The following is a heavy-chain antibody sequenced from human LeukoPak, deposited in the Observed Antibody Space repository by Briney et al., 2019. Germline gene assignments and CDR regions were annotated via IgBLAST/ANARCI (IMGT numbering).Heavy chain of an antibody. Sequence: SETLSLTCTVSGYSISSGYYWGWIRQPPGKGLEWIGSIYHSGSTYYNPSLMSRVTISVDTSKNQFSLKLSSVTAADTAVYYCARDRSSGYYPFFDYWGQGTLVTVSS. D-gene: IGHD3-22*01. CDR3: ARDRSSGYYPFFDY. J-gene: IGHJ4*02. CDR2: IYHSGST. CDR1: GYSISSGYY. V-gene: IGHV4-38-2*02.